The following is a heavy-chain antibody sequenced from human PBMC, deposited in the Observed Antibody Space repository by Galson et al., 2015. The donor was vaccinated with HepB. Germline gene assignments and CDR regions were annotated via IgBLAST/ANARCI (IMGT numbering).Heavy chain of an antibody. CDR3: ARDRSGSGWYRGAFDI. CDR1: GFTFSSYA. J-gene: IGHJ3*02. D-gene: IGHD6-19*01. V-gene: IGHV3-64*01. CDR2: ISSPGVST. Sequence: SLRLSCAASGFTFSSYAIDWVRQAPGKGLEYVSGISSPGVSTYYANSVKGRFTISRDNSKNTVYLQMGSLRAEDMAVYYCARDRSGSGWYRGAFDIWGQGTVVTVSS.